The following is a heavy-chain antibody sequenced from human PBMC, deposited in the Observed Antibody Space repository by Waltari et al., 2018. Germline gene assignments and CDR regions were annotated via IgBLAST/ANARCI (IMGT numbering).Heavy chain of an antibody. CDR2: IYPGDSAI. CDR1: GNSFTNNW. Sequence: EVQLVQSGAEVKKPGESRKISGKGSGNSFTNNWIGWVRQMSGKGLEWMGIIYPGDSAITYSPSFQGQVTISADKSISTAYLQWSSLKASDTAIYYCAKLNDSNAYYRGFDYWGQGTLVTVSS. CDR3: AKLNDSNAYYRGFDY. J-gene: IGHJ4*02. D-gene: IGHD3-22*01. V-gene: IGHV5-51*03.